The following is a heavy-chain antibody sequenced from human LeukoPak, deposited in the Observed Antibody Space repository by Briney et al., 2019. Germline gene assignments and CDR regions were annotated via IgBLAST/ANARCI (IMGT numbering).Heavy chain of an antibody. V-gene: IGHV5-51*01. Sequence: GESLKISCKGSGYSFSNYWIGWVRQMPGKGLEWMGIIYTGDSETRYSPSFQGQVTISADKSISTAYPQWSSLKASETAMYYCARRRDLYSGSYYPFDYWGQGTLVTVSS. J-gene: IGHJ4*02. CDR1: GYSFSNYW. D-gene: IGHD1-26*01. CDR3: ARRRDLYSGSYYPFDY. CDR2: IYTGDSET.